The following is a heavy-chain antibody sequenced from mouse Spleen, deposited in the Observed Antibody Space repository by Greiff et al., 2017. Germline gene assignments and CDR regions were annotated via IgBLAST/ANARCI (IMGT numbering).Heavy chain of an antibody. CDR3: TRGYGYAMDY. CDR1: GFTFSSYA. J-gene: IGHJ4*01. CDR2: IRLKSNNYAT. Sequence: EVQRVESGGGLVKPGGSLKLSCAASGFTFSSYAMSWVRQTPEKGLEWVAEIRLKSNNYATHYAESVKGRFTISRDDSKSSVYLQMNNLRAEDTGIYYCTRGYGYAMDYWGQGTSVTVSS. V-gene: IGHV6-6*02. D-gene: IGHD2-14*01.